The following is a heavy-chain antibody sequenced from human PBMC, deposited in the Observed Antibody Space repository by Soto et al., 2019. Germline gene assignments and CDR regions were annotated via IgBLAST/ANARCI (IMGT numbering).Heavy chain of an antibody. CDR3: ARGVTRQEMATTHY. D-gene: IGHD4-17*01. CDR1: GYTFTNYH. J-gene: IGHJ4*02. CDR2: INPSGGST. Sequence: ASVKVSCKASGYTFTNYHLHWVRQAPGQGLEWMGIINPSGGSTSYAQKFQGRVTMTKDTSTSTFYMELSSLRSEDTAVYYCARGVTRQEMATTHYWGQGTLVTVSS. V-gene: IGHV1-46*01.